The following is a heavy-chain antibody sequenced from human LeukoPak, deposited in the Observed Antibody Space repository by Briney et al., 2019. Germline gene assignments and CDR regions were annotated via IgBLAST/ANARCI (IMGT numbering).Heavy chain of an antibody. CDR1: GFTFSSYG. CDR2: IRFDGSNK. CDR3: AQDLSYIGLDN. J-gene: IGHJ4*02. D-gene: IGHD2-15*01. V-gene: IGHV3-30*02. Sequence: PWGSLRLSCAASGFTFSSYGMHWVRQAPPKGLEWVTFIRFDGSNKYYADSVKGRFTVSRDNSENMLYLQMNSLRAADTAVYYCAQDLSYIGLDNWGQGTLVTVSS.